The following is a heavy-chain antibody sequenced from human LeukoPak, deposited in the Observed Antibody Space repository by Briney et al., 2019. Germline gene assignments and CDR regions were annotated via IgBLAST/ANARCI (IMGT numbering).Heavy chain of an antibody. J-gene: IGHJ4*02. CDR1: GFTFSNYA. CDR2: ISGSGINT. CDR3: AKDSGWFGESPPGR. Sequence: PGGSLRLSCAGSGFTFSNYAMSWVRQAPGKGLEWVSVISGSGINTYYADSVKGRFTISRDNSKNTLYLQMNSLRAGDTAVYYCAKDSGWFGESPPGRWGQGTLVTVSS. V-gene: IGHV3-23*01. D-gene: IGHD3-10*01.